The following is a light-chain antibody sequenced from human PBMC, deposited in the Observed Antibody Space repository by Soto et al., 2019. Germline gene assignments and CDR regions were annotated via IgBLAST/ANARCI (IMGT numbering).Light chain of an antibody. J-gene: IGKJ1*01. CDR2: GAS. V-gene: IGKV3-11*01. CDR1: QSLSGT. Sequence: EIVLTQSPATLSLSPGERATLSCRASQSLSGTLAWLQHKPGQPPRLLIYGASNRATGIPARFSASGSGTDFTLTISSLEPEDFAVYYCQQRTLWPRTFGQGTKVDIK. CDR3: QQRTLWPRT.